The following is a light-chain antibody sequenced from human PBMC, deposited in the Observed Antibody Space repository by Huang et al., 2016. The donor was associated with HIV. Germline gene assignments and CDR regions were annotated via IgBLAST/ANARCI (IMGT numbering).Light chain of an antibody. CDR2: AAS. CDR1: ESISVY. CDR3: QQSHSTPWT. V-gene: IGKV1-39*01. J-gene: IGKJ1*01. Sequence: DIQMTQSPSSLSASVGNRVTITCRASESISVYLSWYQQKPGKAPKLLIYAASSLQRGVPSRFSGSGAGTDFTLTISSVQPEDVATYYCQQSHSTPWTFGQGTKVEIK.